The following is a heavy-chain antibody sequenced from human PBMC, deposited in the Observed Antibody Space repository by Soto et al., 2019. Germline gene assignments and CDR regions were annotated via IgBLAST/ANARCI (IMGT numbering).Heavy chain of an antibody. D-gene: IGHD1-1*01. CDR1: GGSFSGYY. CDR3: ARGRNTATDY. CDR2: INHSGST. J-gene: IGHJ4*02. V-gene: IGHV4-34*01. Sequence: PSETLSLTCAVXGGSFSGYYWSWIRQPPGKGLEWIGEINHSGSTNYNPSLKSRVTISVDTSKNQFSLKLSSVTAADTAVYYCARGRNTATDYWGQGTLVTVSS.